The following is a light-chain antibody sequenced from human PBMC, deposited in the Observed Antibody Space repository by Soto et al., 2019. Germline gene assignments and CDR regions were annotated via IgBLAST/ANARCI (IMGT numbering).Light chain of an antibody. CDR3: QQSSNSPMYT. V-gene: IGKV1-39*01. CDR2: AAS. CDR1: KSNAYY. J-gene: IGKJ2*01. Sequence: DIQMIQSPSSLSASVGDRISITCRASKSNAYYLNWFQQKPGKATTLLIYAASSLHTGVPSRFSGSGSGTDFTLTISSQQPEDSATYYCQQSSNSPMYTFVQGTK.